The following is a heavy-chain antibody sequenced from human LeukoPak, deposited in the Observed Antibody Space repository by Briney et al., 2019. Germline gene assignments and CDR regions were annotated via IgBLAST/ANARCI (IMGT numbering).Heavy chain of an antibody. CDR2: INPSGGST. CDR3: ARDGMGGYGSR. D-gene: IGHD6-25*01. Sequence: ASVEVSCKASGYTFTSYYMHWVRQAPGQGLEWMGIINPSGGSTSYAQKFQGRVTMTRDTSTSTVYMELSSLRPEDTAVYYCARDGMGGYGSRWGQGTLVTVSS. J-gene: IGHJ4*02. V-gene: IGHV1-46*01. CDR1: GYTFTSYY.